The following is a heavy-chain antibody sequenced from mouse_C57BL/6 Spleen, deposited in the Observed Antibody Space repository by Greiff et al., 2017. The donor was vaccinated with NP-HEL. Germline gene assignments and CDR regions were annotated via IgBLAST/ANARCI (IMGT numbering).Heavy chain of an antibody. V-gene: IGHV5-4*01. J-gene: IGHJ2*01. CDR1: GFTFSSYA. D-gene: IGHD1-1*01. CDR3: AREVLRGGYFDY. Sequence: EVKLMESGGGLVKPGGSLKLSCAASGFTFSSYAMSWVRQTPEKRLEWVATISDGGSYTYYPDNVKGRFTISRDNAKNNLYLQMSHLKSEDTAMYYCAREVLRGGYFDYWGQGTTLTVSS. CDR2: ISDGGSYT.